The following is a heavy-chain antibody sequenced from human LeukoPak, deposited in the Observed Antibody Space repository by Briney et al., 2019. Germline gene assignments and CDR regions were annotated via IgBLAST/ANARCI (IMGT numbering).Heavy chain of an antibody. CDR2: IRYDGTNK. D-gene: IGHD3-10*01. CDR1: GFTFSSYA. CDR3: ARLPLGAFGEVLNFDS. J-gene: IGHJ4*02. Sequence: GGSLRLSCAASGFTFSSYAMSWVRQAPGKGLEGVAFIRYDGTNKYYADSVKGRFTISRDNSKNTLYLKMNSLRGEDTAVYYCARLPLGAFGEVLNFDSWGQGTQVTVSS. V-gene: IGHV3-30*02.